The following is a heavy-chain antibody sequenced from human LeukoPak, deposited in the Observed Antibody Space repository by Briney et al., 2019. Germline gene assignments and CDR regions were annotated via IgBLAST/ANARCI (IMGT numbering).Heavy chain of an antibody. CDR2: INPNSGGT. V-gene: IGHV1-2*02. CDR3: ARFPDGDIVVVPAAILVDY. CDR1: GYTFTGYY. Sequence: ASVKVSCKASGYTFTGYYMRWVRQAPGQGLEWMGWINPNSGGTNYAQKFQGRVTMTRDTSISTAYMELSRLRSDDTAVYYCARFPDGDIVVVPAAILVDYWGQGTLVTVSS. J-gene: IGHJ4*02. D-gene: IGHD2-2*02.